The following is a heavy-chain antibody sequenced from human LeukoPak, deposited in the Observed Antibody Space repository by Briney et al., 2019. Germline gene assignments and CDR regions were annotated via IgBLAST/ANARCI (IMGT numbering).Heavy chain of an antibody. CDR1: GFTFSSYA. J-gene: IGHJ3*02. CDR3: AKSFQLGPASEAFDI. Sequence: PGGSLRLSCAASGFTFSSYAMSWVRQAPGEGLEWVSAISGSGGSTYYADSVKGRFTISRDNSKNTLYLQMNSLRAEDTAVYYCAKSFQLGPASEAFDIWGQGTMVTVSS. CDR2: ISGSGGST. D-gene: IGHD7-27*01. V-gene: IGHV3-23*01.